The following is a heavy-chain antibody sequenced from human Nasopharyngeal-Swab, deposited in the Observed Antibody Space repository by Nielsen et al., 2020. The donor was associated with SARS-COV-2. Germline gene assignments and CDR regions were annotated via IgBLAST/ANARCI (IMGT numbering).Heavy chain of an antibody. CDR1: GFSFSDYY. J-gene: IGHJ5*02. V-gene: IGHV3-11*01. Sequence: GESLKISRAASGFSFSDYYMSWIRQAPGKGLECVSYITSGGSIIYTADSVKGRFTISRDNAKNSLYLLMNSLRAEDTAVYYCAREYSSGWYGRWFDPWGQGTLVTVSS. CDR3: AREYSSGWYGRWFDP. CDR2: ITSGGSII. D-gene: IGHD6-19*01.